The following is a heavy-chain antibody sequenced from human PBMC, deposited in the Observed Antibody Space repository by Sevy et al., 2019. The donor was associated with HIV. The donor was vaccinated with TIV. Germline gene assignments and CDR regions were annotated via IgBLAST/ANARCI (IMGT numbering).Heavy chain of an antibody. CDR1: GFTFSSYA. CDR2: ISGSGGST. CDR3: AKESPGYNYDSSGSLDS. J-gene: IGHJ4*02. V-gene: IGHV3-23*01. Sequence: GGSLRLSCAASGFTFSSYAMSWVRQAPGKGLEWVSAISGSGGSTYYAYSVKGRFTISRDNSKNTLYLQMNSLRAEDTAVYYCAKESPGYNYDSSGSLDSWGQGTLVTVSS. D-gene: IGHD3-22*01.